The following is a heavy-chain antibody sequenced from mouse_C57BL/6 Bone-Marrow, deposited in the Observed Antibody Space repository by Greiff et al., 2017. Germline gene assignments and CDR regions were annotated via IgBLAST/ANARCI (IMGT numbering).Heavy chain of an antibody. Sequence: QVQLKQPGAELVKPGASVKLSCKASGYTFTSYWMHWVKQRPGRGLEWIGDINPNNGGTIYNQKFKGKATLTVDKSSSTAYMELRSLTSEDTAVYYCARKGYYGSSYGYFDYWGQGTTLTVSS. V-gene: IGHV1-53*01. CDR2: INPNNGGT. D-gene: IGHD1-1*01. CDR3: ARKGYYGSSYGYFDY. J-gene: IGHJ2*01. CDR1: GYTFTSYW.